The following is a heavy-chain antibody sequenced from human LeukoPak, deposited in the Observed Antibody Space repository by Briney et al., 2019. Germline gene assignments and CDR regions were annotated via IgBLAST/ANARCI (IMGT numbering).Heavy chain of an antibody. J-gene: IGHJ3*02. CDR2: IYYTGST. V-gene: IGHV4-59*01. CDR3: AGQGSVLYRI. Sequence: SETLSLTCAVYGGSFSGYYWSWIRQPAGKGLEWIGYIYYTGSTNYNPSLKSRVTISVDTSKNQFSLKLSSVTAADTAVYYCAGQGSVLYRIWGQGTMVTVSS. D-gene: IGHD3-10*01. CDR1: GGSFSGYY.